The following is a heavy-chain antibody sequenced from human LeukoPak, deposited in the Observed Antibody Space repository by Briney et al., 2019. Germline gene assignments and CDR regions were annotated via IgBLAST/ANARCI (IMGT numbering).Heavy chain of an antibody. Sequence: PSQTLSLTCTVSGGSISSGGYYWSWIRQPPGKGLEWIGYIYHSGSTYCNPSLKSRVTISVDRSKNQFSLKLSSVTAADTAVYYCARVEAAAGYYYDSSGYSAFDYWGQGTLVTVSS. CDR1: GGSISSGGYY. D-gene: IGHD3-22*01. J-gene: IGHJ4*02. CDR2: IYHSGST. V-gene: IGHV4-30-2*01. CDR3: ARVEAAAGYYYDSSGYSAFDY.